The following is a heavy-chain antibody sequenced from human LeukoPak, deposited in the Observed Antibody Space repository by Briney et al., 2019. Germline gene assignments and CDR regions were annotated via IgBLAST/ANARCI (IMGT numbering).Heavy chain of an antibody. Sequence: PGGSLRLSCATPGFTFSSFWMSWVRQAPGKGLEWLANIKQDGSQKYYVDSVKGRFTISRDNSYNTVSLQMNSLRDEDTGVYYCAKGLRTGVGPYMGYHYYMDVWGKGATVTVSS. D-gene: IGHD3-16*01. CDR2: IKQDGSQK. V-gene: IGHV3-7*03. J-gene: IGHJ6*03. CDR1: GFTFSSFW. CDR3: AKGLRTGVGPYMGYHYYMDV.